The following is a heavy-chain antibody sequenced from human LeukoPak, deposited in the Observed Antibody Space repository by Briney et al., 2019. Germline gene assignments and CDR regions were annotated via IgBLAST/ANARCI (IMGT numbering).Heavy chain of an antibody. D-gene: IGHD5-24*01. V-gene: IGHV1-69*06. Sequence: SVTVSFKASGGTFSSYAISWVRQAPGQGLEWMGGIIPIFGTANYAQKFQGRVTITADKSTSTAYMELSSLRSEDTAVYYCARAVATIPTRFDYWGQGTLVTVSS. CDR1: GGTFSSYA. CDR2: IIPIFGTA. J-gene: IGHJ4*02. CDR3: ARAVATIPTRFDY.